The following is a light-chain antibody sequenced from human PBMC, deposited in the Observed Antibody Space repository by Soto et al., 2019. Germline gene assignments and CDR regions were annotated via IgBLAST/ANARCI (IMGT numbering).Light chain of an antibody. V-gene: IGKV3-15*01. CDR3: QQYNNWPREI. Sequence: EIVMTQSPATLSVSPGERATLSCSASQSVSSNLAWYQQKPGQAPRLLIYGASTRATGIPARFSGSGSGTEFTLTISSLQSEDFAVYYCQQYNNWPREIFGQGTRLEIK. CDR2: GAS. J-gene: IGKJ5*01. CDR1: QSVSSN.